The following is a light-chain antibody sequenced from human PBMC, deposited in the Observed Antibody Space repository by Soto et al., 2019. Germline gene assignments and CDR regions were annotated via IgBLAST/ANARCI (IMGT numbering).Light chain of an antibody. Sequence: EIVMTQSPATLSVSPGARATLSCRASQSVSSNLAWYQQKPGQTPKLLIYVASTRATGIPARFSGSGSGTEFTLTISSLQSEDFAVYYCQQYNVSPLTFGGGTKVEFK. V-gene: IGKV3-15*01. CDR2: VAS. J-gene: IGKJ4*01. CDR1: QSVSSN. CDR3: QQYNVSPLT.